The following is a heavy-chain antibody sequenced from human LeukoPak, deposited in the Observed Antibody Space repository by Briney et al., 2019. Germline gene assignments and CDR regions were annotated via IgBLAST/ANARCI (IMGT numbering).Heavy chain of an antibody. J-gene: IGHJ5*02. CDR1: GGSFSGYY. D-gene: IGHD6-19*01. Sequence: SETLSLTCAVYGGSFSGYYWSWIRQPPGKGLEWIGEINHSGSTNYNPSLKSRVTISVDTSKNQFSLKLSSVTAADTAVYYCARLKAYSSGWYPSREGWFDPWGQGTLVTVSS. CDR2: INHSGST. V-gene: IGHV4-34*01. CDR3: ARLKAYSSGWYPSREGWFDP.